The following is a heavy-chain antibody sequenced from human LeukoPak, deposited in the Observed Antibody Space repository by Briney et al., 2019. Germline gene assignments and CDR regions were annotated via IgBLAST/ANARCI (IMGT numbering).Heavy chain of an antibody. CDR1: GYTFTNYG. CDR2: ISAYNGNT. CDR3: ARGERVGDY. Sequence: ASVKVSCKASGYTFTNYGISWVRQAPGQGLEWMGWISAYNGNTNYAQKVQGRVTLTTDTSTSTAYVELRSLRSDDTAMYYCARGERVGDYWGQGTLVTVSS. V-gene: IGHV1-18*01. D-gene: IGHD1-26*01. J-gene: IGHJ4*02.